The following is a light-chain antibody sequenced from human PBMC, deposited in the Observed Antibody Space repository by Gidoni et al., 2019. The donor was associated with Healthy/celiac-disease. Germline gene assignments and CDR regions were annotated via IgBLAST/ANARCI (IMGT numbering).Light chain of an antibody. Sequence: DIVMTQSPHSLAVSLGERATINCKSSQSVLYSSNNKNYLAWYQQKPGQPPKLLIYWASTRESGVPDRFSGSGSGPDFTLTSSSLQAEDVAVYYCQQYYSTPRDTFXQXTTLDIK. CDR3: QQYYSTPRDT. V-gene: IGKV4-1*01. CDR1: QSVLYSSNNKNY. CDR2: WAS. J-gene: IGKJ2*01.